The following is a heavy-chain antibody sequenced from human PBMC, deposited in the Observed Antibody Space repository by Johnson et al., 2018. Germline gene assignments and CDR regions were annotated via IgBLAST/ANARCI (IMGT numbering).Heavy chain of an antibody. CDR2: ISSSSSTI. CDR1: GFTFSSYS. CDR3: ARDRRGYYYYYMVV. Sequence: VQLVESGGGLVQPGGSLRLSCAASGFTFSSYSMNWVRQAPGKGLEWVSYISSSSSTIYYADSVKDRFTISRDNAKNSLYLQMNSLRAEDTAVYYCARDRRGYYYYYMVVWGKGTTVTVS. J-gene: IGHJ6*03. V-gene: IGHV3-48*01.